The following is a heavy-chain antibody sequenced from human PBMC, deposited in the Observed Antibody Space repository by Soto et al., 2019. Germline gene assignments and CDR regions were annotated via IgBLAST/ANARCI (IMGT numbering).Heavy chain of an antibody. CDR3: TREGSAPYYYYGMDA. V-gene: IGHV1-69*04. D-gene: IGHD3-10*01. J-gene: IGHJ6*02. CDR2: IIPILGIA. Sequence: ASVKVSCKASGGTFSSYTISWVRQAPGQGLEWMGRIIPILGIANYAQNLQGRVIMTADTSTSTAYMELRSLRSDDTAIYYCTREGSAPYYYYGMDAWGQGTTVTVSS. CDR1: GGTFSSYT.